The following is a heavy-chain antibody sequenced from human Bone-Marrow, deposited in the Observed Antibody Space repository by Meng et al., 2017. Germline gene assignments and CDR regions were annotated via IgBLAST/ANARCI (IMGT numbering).Heavy chain of an antibody. V-gene: IGHV4-34*01. CDR2: INHSGST. CDR3: ARGPTTMAHDFDY. J-gene: IGHJ4*02. Sequence: QVQLEQWAPGLLKPSETPPLTCGVSGGSCSDYYWSWIRQPPGKGLEWIGEINHSGSTNYNPSLESRATISVDTSQNNLSLKLSSVTAADSAVYYCARGPTTMAHDFDYWGQGTLVTVSS. D-gene: IGHD4-11*01. CDR1: GGSCSDYY.